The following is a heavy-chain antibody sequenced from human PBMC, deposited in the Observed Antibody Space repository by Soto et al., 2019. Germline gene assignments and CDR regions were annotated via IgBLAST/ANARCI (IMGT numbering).Heavy chain of an antibody. J-gene: IGHJ3*02. CDR2: FDPKDGET. CDR1: GYTFTSYD. D-gene: IGHD3-22*01. CDR3: ATYYYDSSGYLGAFDI. V-gene: IGHV1-8*01. Sequence: ASVKVSCKASGYTFTSYDINWVRQATGQGLEWMGWFDPKDGETGYAQKFQGRVTMTKNTSTDTAYMELSSLRSEDTAVYYCATYYYDSSGYLGAFDIWGQGTMVTVSS.